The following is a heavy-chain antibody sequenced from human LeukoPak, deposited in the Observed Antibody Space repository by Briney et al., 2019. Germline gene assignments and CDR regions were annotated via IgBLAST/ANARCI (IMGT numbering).Heavy chain of an antibody. J-gene: IGHJ4*02. CDR3: AKEGLYDSSGYYVD. V-gene: IGHV3-7*03. CDR2: IKQDGSEE. CDR1: GFTISSYW. Sequence: GGSLRLSCVASGFTISSYWMHWVRQAPGKGLEWVANIKQDGSEEYYVDSVKGRFTISRDNAKNSLYLQMNSLRAEDTAVYYCAKEGLYDSSGYYVDWGQGTLVTVSS. D-gene: IGHD3-22*01.